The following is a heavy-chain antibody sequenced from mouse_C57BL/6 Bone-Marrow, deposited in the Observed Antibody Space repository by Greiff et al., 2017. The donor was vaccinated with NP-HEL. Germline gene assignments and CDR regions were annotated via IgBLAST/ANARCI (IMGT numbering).Heavy chain of an antibody. CDR1: GFTFSSYA. D-gene: IGHD1-1*01. CDR2: ISSGGGYI. J-gene: IGHJ2*01. Sequence: DVLLVESGDGLVKPGGSLKLSCAASGFTFSSYAMSWVRQTPEKRLEWVAYISSGGGYIYYADTVKGRFTISRDNARNTLYLQMSSLKSEDTAMYYCARERGYYGSSFDYWGQGTTLTVSS. V-gene: IGHV5-9-1*02. CDR3: ARERGYYGSSFDY.